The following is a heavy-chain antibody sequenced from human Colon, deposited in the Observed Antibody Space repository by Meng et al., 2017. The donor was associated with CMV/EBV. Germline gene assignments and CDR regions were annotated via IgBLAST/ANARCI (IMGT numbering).Heavy chain of an antibody. D-gene: IGHD2-15*01. CDR2: IDSSGRSI. CDR3: AIVATSAPRGFYYYDMDV. J-gene: IGHJ6*02. CDR1: GFSFNTYE. Sequence: GESLKISCAASGFSFNTYEMNWVRQAPGTGLEWISYIDSSGRSIYYADSVKGRFTISRDNAKNSLFLQMNRLRVEDTAVYYCAIVATSAPRGFYYYDMDVWGQGTTVTVSS. V-gene: IGHV3-48*03.